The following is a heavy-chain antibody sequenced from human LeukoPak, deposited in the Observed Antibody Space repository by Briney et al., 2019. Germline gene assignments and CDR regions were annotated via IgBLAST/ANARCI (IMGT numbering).Heavy chain of an antibody. J-gene: IGHJ4*02. CDR1: GFTFSSYG. V-gene: IGHV3-33*01. Sequence: GGSLRLSCAASGFTFSSYGMHWVRQAPGKGLEWVAVIWYDGSNKYYADSVKGRFTISRDNSKNTLYLQMNSLRAEDTAVYYCARDGSSGWPKYYFDYWGQGTLVTVCS. D-gene: IGHD6-19*01. CDR2: IWYDGSNK. CDR3: ARDGSSGWPKYYFDY.